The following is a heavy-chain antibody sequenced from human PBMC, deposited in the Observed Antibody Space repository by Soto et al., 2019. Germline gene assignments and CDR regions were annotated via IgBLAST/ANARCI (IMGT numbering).Heavy chain of an antibody. V-gene: IGHV4-30-4*01. Sequence: SETLSLTCTVSGGAISSGDYYWSWIRQPPGKGLEWIGYIYYSGSTYYNPSLKSRVTISVDTSKNQFSLKLSSVTAADTAVYYCARAEDGSSSFYFDYWGQGTLVTVS. CDR1: GGAISSGDYY. J-gene: IGHJ4*02. CDR2: IYYSGST. CDR3: ARAEDGSSSFYFDY. D-gene: IGHD6-6*01.